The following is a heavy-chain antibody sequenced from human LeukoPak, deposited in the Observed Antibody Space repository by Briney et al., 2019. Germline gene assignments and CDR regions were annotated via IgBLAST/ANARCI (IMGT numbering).Heavy chain of an antibody. Sequence: ASVKVSCKASGYTFTSYDINWVRQATGQGLEWMGWMNPNSGNTGYAQKFQGRVTMTRNTSISTAYMELSRLRSDDTAVYYCAREGDRYCSSTSCYGGPYYYGMDVWGQGTTVTVSS. CDR2: MNPNSGNT. CDR3: AREGDRYCSSTSCYGGPYYYGMDV. CDR1: GYTFTSYD. V-gene: IGHV1-8*01. D-gene: IGHD2-2*01. J-gene: IGHJ6*02.